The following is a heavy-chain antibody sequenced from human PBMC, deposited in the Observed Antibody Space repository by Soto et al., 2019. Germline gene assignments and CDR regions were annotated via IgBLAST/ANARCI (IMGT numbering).Heavy chain of an antibody. CDR1: GFTFSSYG. V-gene: IGHV3-21*01. J-gene: IGHJ4*02. D-gene: IGHD5-18*01. CDR2: ISSSSSYI. Sequence: GGSLRLSCAASGFTFSSYGMNWVRQAPGKGLEWVSSISSSSSYIYYADSVKGRFTISRDNAKNSLYLQMNSLRAEDTAVYYCARDSGYSYGPLDYWGQGTLVTVSS. CDR3: ARDSGYSYGPLDY.